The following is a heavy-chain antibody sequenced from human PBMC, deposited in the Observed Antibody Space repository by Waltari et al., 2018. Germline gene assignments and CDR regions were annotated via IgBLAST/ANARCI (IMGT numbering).Heavy chain of an antibody. CDR1: GFVFSDYG. CDR3: ARGTRGTFDH. J-gene: IGHJ4*02. V-gene: IGHV3-21*01. CDR2: ISSSSSTI. Sequence: EVQLVESGGDLVKPGGSLSLSCAASGFVFSDYGMNWVRQAPGKGLEWVSSISSSSSTIHYADSMKGRFTISRDNAKSSLYLQLNSLRAEDTAVYYCARGTRGTFDHWGQGTLVTVSS.